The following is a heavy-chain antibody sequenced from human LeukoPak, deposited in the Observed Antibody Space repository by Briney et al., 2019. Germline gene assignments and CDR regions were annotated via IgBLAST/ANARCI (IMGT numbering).Heavy chain of an antibody. J-gene: IGHJ5*02. Sequence: SETLSLTCTVSGYSISSGYYWGWIRQPPGKGLEWIGSIYHSGSTYYNPSLKSRVTISVDTSKNQFSLKLSSVTAADTAVYYCARGLPYSSSWYDHWGQGTLVTVSS. V-gene: IGHV4-38-2*02. CDR2: IYHSGST. CDR1: GYSISSGYY. D-gene: IGHD6-13*01. CDR3: ARGLPYSSSWYDH.